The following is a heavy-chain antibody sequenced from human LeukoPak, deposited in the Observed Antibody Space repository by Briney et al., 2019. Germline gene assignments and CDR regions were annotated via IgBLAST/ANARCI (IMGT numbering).Heavy chain of an antibody. D-gene: IGHD3-10*01. CDR2: ISYSGPT. V-gene: IGHV4-39*01. CDR1: GDSISSSSYY. J-gene: IGHJ4*02. Sequence: PSETLSLTCTVSGDSISSSSYYWGWIRQPPGKGLEWIATISYSGPTYYNASLKSRVTIFVDTSKNQFSLKLSAVTAADTALYYCARHFYYGSRVRYFDFWAQGTLVTVSS. CDR3: ARHFYYGSRVRYFDF.